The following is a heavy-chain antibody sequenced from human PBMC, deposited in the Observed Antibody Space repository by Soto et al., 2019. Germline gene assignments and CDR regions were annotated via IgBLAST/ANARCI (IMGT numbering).Heavy chain of an antibody. Sequence: PSETLSLTCTVSGGSISSYYWSWIRQPPGKGLEWIGYIYYSGRTNYNPSLKSRVTISVDTSTSTVFMELSSLRSADTAVYYCARGGHIAVVTASFDYWGQGTLVTVSS. V-gene: IGHV4-59*01. J-gene: IGHJ4*02. D-gene: IGHD2-21*02. CDR2: IYYSGRT. CDR1: GGSISSYY. CDR3: ARGGHIAVVTASFDY.